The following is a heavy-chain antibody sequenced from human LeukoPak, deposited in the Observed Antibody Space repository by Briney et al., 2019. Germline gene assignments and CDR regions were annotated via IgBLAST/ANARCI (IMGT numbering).Heavy chain of an antibody. D-gene: IGHD3-10*01. Sequence: GASVKVSCKASGGTFSNYAISWVRQAPGQGLEWMGGIIPIFGTANYAQKFQGRVTITADESTSTAYMELSSLRSEDTAVYYCARGFGSGNSDYWGQGTLVTVSS. CDR2: IIPIFGTA. V-gene: IGHV1-69*13. J-gene: IGHJ4*02. CDR3: ARGFGSGNSDY. CDR1: GGTFSNYA.